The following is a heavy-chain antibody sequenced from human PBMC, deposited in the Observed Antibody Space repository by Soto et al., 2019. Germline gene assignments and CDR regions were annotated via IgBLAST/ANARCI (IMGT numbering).Heavy chain of an antibody. J-gene: IGHJ5*02. CDR2: ISAYNGNT. Sequence: QVQLVQSGAEVKKPGASVKVSCKASGYTFTSYGISWVRQAPGQGLEWMGWISAYNGNTNYAQKLQGRVTMTTDTSTSTAYMERRSLRSDDTAVYYCARLVDGWLSPDNWFDPWGQGTLVTVSS. CDR1: GYTFTSYG. D-gene: IGHD3-22*01. CDR3: ARLVDGWLSPDNWFDP. V-gene: IGHV1-18*01.